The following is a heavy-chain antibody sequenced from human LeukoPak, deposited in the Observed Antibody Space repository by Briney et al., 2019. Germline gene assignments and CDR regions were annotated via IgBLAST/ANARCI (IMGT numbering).Heavy chain of an antibody. CDR2: MNPNSGDT. CDR1: GYSFSSYD. V-gene: IGHV1-8*03. J-gene: IGHJ6*03. Sequence: ASVKVSCKASGYSFSSYDINWVRQATGQGLEWMGWMNPNSGDTGYAQKFQGRVTITRNTSISTAYMELSSLRSEDTAVYYCARVGFEWLITPYYYYYYLDVWAKGPRSPSP. D-gene: IGHD3-3*01. CDR3: ARVGFEWLITPYYYYYYLDV.